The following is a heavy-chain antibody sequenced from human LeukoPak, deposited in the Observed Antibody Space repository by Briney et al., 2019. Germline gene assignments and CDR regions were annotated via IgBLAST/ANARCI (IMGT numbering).Heavy chain of an antibody. J-gene: IGHJ5*02. Sequence: PSETLSLTCTVSGGSISSSSYYWGWIRQPPGKGLEWIWSIYYSGSTYYNPSIKSRVTISVDTSKKQFSLKLSSVTAADTAVYYCARDPIRTYYYGSGSPHNWFDPWGQGTLVTVSX. D-gene: IGHD3-10*01. V-gene: IGHV4-39*01. CDR1: GGSISSSSYY. CDR3: ARDPIRTYYYGSGSPHNWFDP. CDR2: IYYSGST.